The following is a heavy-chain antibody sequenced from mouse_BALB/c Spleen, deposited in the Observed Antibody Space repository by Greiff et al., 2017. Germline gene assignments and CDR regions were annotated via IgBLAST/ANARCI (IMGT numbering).Heavy chain of an antibody. CDR3: ASNYGSSYGAMDY. CDR1: GFNIKDTY. V-gene: IGHV14-3*02. Sequence: EVQVVESGAELVKPGASVKLSCTASGFNIKDTYMHWVKQRPEQGLEWIGRIDPANGNTKYDPKFQGKATITADTSSNTAYLQLSSLTSEDTAVYYCASNYGSSYGAMDYWGQGTSVTVSS. CDR2: IDPANGNT. J-gene: IGHJ4*01. D-gene: IGHD1-1*01.